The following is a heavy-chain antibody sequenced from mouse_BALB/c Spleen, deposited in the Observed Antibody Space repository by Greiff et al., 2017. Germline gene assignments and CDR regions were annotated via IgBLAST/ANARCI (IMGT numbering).Heavy chain of an antibody. Sequence: VKLVESGAELAKPGASVKMSCKASGYTFTSYWMHWVKQRPGQGLEWIGYINPSTGYTEYNQKFKDKATLTADKSSSTAYMQLSSLTSEDSAVYYCARRDYDGYYSWFAYWGQGTLVTVSA. J-gene: IGHJ3*01. CDR1: GYTFTSYW. CDR2: INPSTGYT. V-gene: IGHV1-7*01. CDR3: ARRDYDGYYSWFAY. D-gene: IGHD2-3*01.